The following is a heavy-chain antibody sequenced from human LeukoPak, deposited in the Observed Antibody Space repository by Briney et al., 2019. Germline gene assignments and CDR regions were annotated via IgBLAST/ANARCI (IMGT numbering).Heavy chain of an antibody. Sequence: SEALSLTCTVSGGSISSYYRSWIRQPPGKGLEWIGYIYYSGSTNYNPSLKSRVTISVDTSKNQFSLKLSSVTAADTAVYYCARTVLDFWSGYYGDYYYYMDVWGKGTTVTVSS. D-gene: IGHD3-3*01. V-gene: IGHV4-59*01. CDR1: GGSISSYY. CDR2: IYYSGST. J-gene: IGHJ6*03. CDR3: ARTVLDFWSGYYGDYYYYMDV.